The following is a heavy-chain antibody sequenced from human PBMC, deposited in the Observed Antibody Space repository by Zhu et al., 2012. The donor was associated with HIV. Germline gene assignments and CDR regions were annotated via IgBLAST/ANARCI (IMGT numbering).Heavy chain of an antibody. CDR2: INPSGST. V-gene: IGHV4-34*02. J-gene: IGHJ3*01. CDR1: RASLSDYY. D-gene: IGHD3-10*01. CDR3: VRGQRYYHGSGSRPFAFDV. Sequence: QVQLQQWGAGLLKPSETLSLTCAVYRASLSDYYWTWIRQPPGAGLEWVGEINPSGSTNYNSSLESRVSISVDTSKNQFSLRLSSVTAADTAVYYCVRGQRYYHGSGSRPFAFDVWGRGTGVTVSS.